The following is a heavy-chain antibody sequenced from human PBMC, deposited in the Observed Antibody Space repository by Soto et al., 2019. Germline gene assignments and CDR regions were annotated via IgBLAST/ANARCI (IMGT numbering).Heavy chain of an antibody. CDR3: ARHGVMYYYDSSGYYPHFDY. Sequence: GESLKISCKGSGYSFTSYWIGWVRQMPGKCLEWMGIIYPGDSDTRYSPSFQGQVTISADKSISTAYLQWSSLKASDTDMYYCARHGVMYYYDSSGYYPHFDYWGQGTLVTVSS. D-gene: IGHD3-22*01. CDR1: GYSFTSYW. J-gene: IGHJ4*02. CDR2: IYPGDSDT. V-gene: IGHV5-51*01.